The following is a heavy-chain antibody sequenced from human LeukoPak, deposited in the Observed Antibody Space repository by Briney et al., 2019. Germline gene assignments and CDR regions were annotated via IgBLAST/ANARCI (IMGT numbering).Heavy chain of an antibody. CDR3: ARGSAWYFVY. V-gene: IGHV4-59*01. Sequence: PSETLSLTCTVSGGSISNYYWSWIRQPPGKGLEWIGYIYYSGNTNYNPSLKSRVTISVDTSKNQFSLKLSSVTAADTALYYCARGSAWYFVYWGQGTLVTVSS. CDR2: IYYSGNT. D-gene: IGHD6-19*01. J-gene: IGHJ4*02. CDR1: GGSISNYY.